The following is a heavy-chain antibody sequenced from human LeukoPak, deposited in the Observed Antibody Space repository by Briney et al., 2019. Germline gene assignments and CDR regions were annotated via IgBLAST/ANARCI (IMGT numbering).Heavy chain of an antibody. D-gene: IGHD3-22*01. V-gene: IGHV4-30-4*01. CDR2: IYYSGST. J-gene: IGHJ6*02. CDR3: ARERDSSGYYYYYYYGMDV. CDR1: GGSISSGDYD. Sequence: PSQTLSLTCTVSGGSISSGDYDWSWIRQPPGKGLEWIGYIYYSGSTYYNPSLKSRVTISVDTSKNQFSLKLSSVTAADTAVYYCARERDSSGYYYYYYYGMDVWGQGTTVTVSS.